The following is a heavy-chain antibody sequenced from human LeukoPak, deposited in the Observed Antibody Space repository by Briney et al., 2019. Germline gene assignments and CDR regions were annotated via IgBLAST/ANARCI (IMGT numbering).Heavy chain of an antibody. CDR3: ARDQYYDSSGFFAG. CDR1: GGTFSSYA. CDR2: IIPIFGTA. J-gene: IGHJ4*02. Sequence: SVKVSCKASGGTFSSYAIGWVRQAPGQGLEWMGGIIPIFGTANYAQKFRGRVTITADESTSTAYMELSSLRSEDTAVYYCARDQYYDSSGFFAGWGQGTLVTVSS. V-gene: IGHV1-69*01. D-gene: IGHD3-22*01.